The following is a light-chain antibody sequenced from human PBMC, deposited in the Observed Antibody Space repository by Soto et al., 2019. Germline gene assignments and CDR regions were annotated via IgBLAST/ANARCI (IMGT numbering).Light chain of an antibody. CDR1: QNISRS. CDR3: QQCYMGWT. J-gene: IGKJ1*01. V-gene: IGKV3D-15*01. Sequence: EIVMTQSPVTLSVSPGERATLSCRASQNISRSLAWYQQKPGQGPSLLIYDASNRATGIPARFSGSGSGTDFTFSITSLQPEDFGTYYCQQCYMGWTFGQGTKVDIK. CDR2: DAS.